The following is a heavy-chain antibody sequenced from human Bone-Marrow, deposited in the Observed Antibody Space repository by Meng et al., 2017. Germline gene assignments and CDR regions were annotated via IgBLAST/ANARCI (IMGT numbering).Heavy chain of an antibody. CDR2: INHSGST. CDR3: ARGRSSGWYRPEYFQH. D-gene: IGHD6-19*01. V-gene: IGHV4-34*01. CDR1: GGSFSGYY. J-gene: IGHJ1*01. Sequence: QVQSQQGGAGLLKPSETLSLTCAVSGGSFSGYYWTWIRQPPGKGLEWIGEINHSGSTNYNPSLKSRVTISVDTSKNQFSLKLSSVTAADTAVYYCARGRSSGWYRPEYFQHWGQGTLVTVSS.